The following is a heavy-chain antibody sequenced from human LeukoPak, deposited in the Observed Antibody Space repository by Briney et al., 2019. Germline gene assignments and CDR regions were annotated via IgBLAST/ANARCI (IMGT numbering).Heavy chain of an antibody. D-gene: IGHD3-10*01. J-gene: IGHJ4*02. V-gene: IGHV3-30*02. CDR3: AKDDFLYGSGSATPDY. CDR2: IRYDGSNK. Sequence: PGGSLRLSCAASGFTFSSYGMHWVRQAPGEGLEWVAFIRYDGSNKYYADSVKGRFTISRDNSKNTLYLQMNSLRAEDTAVYYCAKDDFLYGSGSATPDYWGQGTLVTVSS. CDR1: GFTFSSYG.